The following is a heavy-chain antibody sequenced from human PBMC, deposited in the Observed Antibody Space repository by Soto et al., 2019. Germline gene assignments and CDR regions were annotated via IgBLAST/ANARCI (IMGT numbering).Heavy chain of an antibody. CDR3: AIKQPQRRFDP. CDR2: INHSGST. V-gene: IGHV4-34*01. Sequence: SETLSLTCAVYGGSFSGYYWSWIRQPPGKGLEWIGEINHSGSTNYNPSLKSRVTISVDTSKDQFSLKLSSVTAADTAVYYCAIKQPQRRFDPWGQGTLVTVSS. J-gene: IGHJ5*02. CDR1: GGSFSGYY. D-gene: IGHD6-13*01.